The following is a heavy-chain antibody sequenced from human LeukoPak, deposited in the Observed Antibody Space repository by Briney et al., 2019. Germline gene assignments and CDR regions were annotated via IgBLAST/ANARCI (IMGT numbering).Heavy chain of an antibody. CDR1: GGSISSGGYY. J-gene: IGHJ4*02. Sequence: SQTLSLTCTVSGGSISSGGYYWSWIRQHPGKGLEWIGYIYYSGSTYYNPSLKSRVTISVDTSKNQFSLKLSSATAADTAVYYCARANSSGWYYFDYWGQGTLVTVSS. V-gene: IGHV4-31*03. D-gene: IGHD6-19*01. CDR2: IYYSGST. CDR3: ARANSSGWYYFDY.